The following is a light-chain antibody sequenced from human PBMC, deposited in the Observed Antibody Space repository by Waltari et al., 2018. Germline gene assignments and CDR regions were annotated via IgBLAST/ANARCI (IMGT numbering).Light chain of an antibody. CDR3: CSYAGSYTYVI. V-gene: IGLV2-11*01. CDR2: DVN. J-gene: IGLJ2*01. CDR1: SSDVGNYDY. Sequence: QSALTQPRSVSGSPGQSVTISCIGTSSDVGNYDYVSWYQEHPGKAPKLMIFDVNKRPPGVPDRFSGSKSDNTASLTISGLQAEDEADYYCCSYAGSYTYVIFGGGTKLTVL.